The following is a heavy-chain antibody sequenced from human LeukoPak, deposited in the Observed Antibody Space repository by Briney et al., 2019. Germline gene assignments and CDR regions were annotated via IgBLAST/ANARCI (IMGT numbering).Heavy chain of an antibody. J-gene: IGHJ5*02. CDR1: GFTFSSYA. CDR3: AKENPSYCSGGSCYSPNWFDP. CDR2: ISGSGGST. D-gene: IGHD2-15*01. Sequence: GGSLRLSCAASGFTFSSYAMSWVRQAPGKGLEWVSAISGSGGSTYYADSVKGRFTISRDNSKNTLYLQMNSLRAEDTAVYYCAKENPSYCSGGSCYSPNWFDPWGQGTLVTVSS. V-gene: IGHV3-23*01.